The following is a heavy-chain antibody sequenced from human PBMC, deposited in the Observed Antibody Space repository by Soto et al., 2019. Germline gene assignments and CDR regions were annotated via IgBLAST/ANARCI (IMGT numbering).Heavy chain of an antibody. V-gene: IGHV5-51*01. D-gene: IGHD1-1*01. Sequence: GESLKISCKGSGYNFAGYWIAWVRQMPGNGLELMGIIYSSESGTRYRASFQGQLTISADKSITSAYLQYNSLTPSDTAMYYCAKGGLSTRTSDYWGQRTPVTLSS. CDR3: AKGGLSTRTSDY. CDR2: IYSSESGT. J-gene: IGHJ4*02. CDR1: GYNFAGYW.